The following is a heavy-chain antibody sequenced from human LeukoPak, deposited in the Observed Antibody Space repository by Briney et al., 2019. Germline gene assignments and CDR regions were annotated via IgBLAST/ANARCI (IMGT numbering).Heavy chain of an antibody. CDR2: ISSSGSTI. D-gene: IGHD3-10*01. CDR1: GFTFSSYE. V-gene: IGHV3-48*03. J-gene: IGHJ4*02. Sequence: GGSLRLSCAASGFTFSSYEMNWVRQAPGKGLEWVSYISSSGSTIYYADSVKGRFTISRDNAKNSLYLQMNSLRAEDTAVYYCARRPYYYGSGAPPDYWGQGTLVTVSS. CDR3: ARRPYYYGSGAPPDY.